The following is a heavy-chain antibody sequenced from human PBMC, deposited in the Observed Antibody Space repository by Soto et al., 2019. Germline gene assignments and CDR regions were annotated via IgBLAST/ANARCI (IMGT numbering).Heavy chain of an antibody. Sequence: QLQLQESGSGLVKPSQTLSLTCAVSGGSISSGGYSWSWIRQPPGKGLEWIGYINHGGSTYYNPSLKSRVTISVDRTKTQFSLKLSSVTAVDTAVYYCARGGYYGSGSYGKFDYWGQGTLVTVSS. J-gene: IGHJ4*02. D-gene: IGHD3-10*01. CDR2: INHGGST. V-gene: IGHV4-30-2*01. CDR3: ARGGYYGSGSYGKFDY. CDR1: GGSISSGGYS.